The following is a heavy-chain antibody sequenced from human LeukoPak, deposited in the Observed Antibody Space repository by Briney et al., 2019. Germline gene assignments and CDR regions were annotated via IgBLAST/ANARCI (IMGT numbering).Heavy chain of an antibody. J-gene: IGHJ5*02. D-gene: IGHD6-13*01. CDR1: GDSVSSNSAA. V-gene: IGHV6-1*01. Sequence: SQTLSLTCAISGDSVSSNSAAWNWIRQSPSRGLEWLGRTYYRSKWYNDYAVSVKSRITINPDTSKNQFSLQLNSVTPEDTAVYYCARGRIAPFTERRQKKELVLGGWFGPWGQGTLVTVSS. CDR2: TYYRSKWYN. CDR3: ARGRIAPFTERRQKKELVLGGWFGP.